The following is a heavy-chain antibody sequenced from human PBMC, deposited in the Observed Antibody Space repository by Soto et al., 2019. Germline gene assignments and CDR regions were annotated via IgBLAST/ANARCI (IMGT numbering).Heavy chain of an antibody. CDR2: LKSDNGGA. Sequence: ASVKVSCKASGYSFTGHYMHWVRQVSGKRLEYLGWLKSDNGGAYYAPKFQGRVTFTRDTSTTTAYMELSGLRSDDTAVYFCARDLCPLGSGSPCPTHGLGVWGQGTTVTVSS. D-gene: IGHD3-10*01. J-gene: IGHJ6*02. V-gene: IGHV1-2*02. CDR1: GYSFTGHY. CDR3: ARDLCPLGSGSPCPTHGLGV.